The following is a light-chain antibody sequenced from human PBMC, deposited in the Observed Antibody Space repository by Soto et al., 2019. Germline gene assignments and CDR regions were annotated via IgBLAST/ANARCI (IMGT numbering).Light chain of an antibody. V-gene: IGKV3-20*01. CDR1: QNVDKNY. CDR2: HTS. Sequence: EIVLTQSPGTLSLSKGQRASLSCRASQNVDKNYFAWYQQRPGQAPRVLIHHTSRRASGIPDRFRGAGSGTDSTLTISSLETEDFAVYFYHQHTQSPGTFCQGTRVESK. CDR3: HQHTQSPGT. J-gene: IGKJ1*01.